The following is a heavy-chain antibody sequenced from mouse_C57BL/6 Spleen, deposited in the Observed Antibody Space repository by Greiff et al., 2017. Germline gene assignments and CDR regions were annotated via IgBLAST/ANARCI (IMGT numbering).Heavy chain of an antibody. CDR2: IDPSDSET. V-gene: IGHV1-52*01. J-gene: IGHJ4*01. Sequence: QVQLQQPGAELVRPGSSVKLSCKASGYTFTSYWMHWVKQRPIQGLEWIGNIDPSDSETHYNQKFKDKATLTVDKSSSTAYMQLSSLTSEDSAVYYCAGTYDGYLYAMGYWGQGTSVTVSS. CDR1: GYTFTSYW. D-gene: IGHD2-3*01. CDR3: AGTYDGYLYAMGY.